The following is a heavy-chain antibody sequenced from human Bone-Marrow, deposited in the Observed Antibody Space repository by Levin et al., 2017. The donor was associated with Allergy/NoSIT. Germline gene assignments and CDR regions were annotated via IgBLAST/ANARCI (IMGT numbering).Heavy chain of an antibody. Sequence: KISCKASGGTFRSYAFSWVRQAPGQGLEWMGGVTPIFGTSNYAQKFQGRVTITADESTSTVYMELSSLRSEDTAVYYCARVAPPPICTDGGCYDLCDYWGQGTLVTVSS. D-gene: IGHD2-15*01. CDR2: VTPIFGTS. CDR1: GGTFRSYA. CDR3: ARVAPPPICTDGGCYDLCDY. J-gene: IGHJ4*02. V-gene: IGHV1-69*01.